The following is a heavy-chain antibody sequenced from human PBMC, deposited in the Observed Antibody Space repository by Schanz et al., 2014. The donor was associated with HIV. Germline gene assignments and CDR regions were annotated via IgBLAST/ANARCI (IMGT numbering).Heavy chain of an antibody. CDR1: GFTFSNYW. D-gene: IGHD3-22*01. Sequence: EVQLVESGGGLVQPGGSLRLSCAASGFTFSNYWMHWVRQIPGKGLVWVSRMNSDGSSTSYADSVKGRFTISRDNGRNSLYLQMNSLRPEDTALYYCAKDIFYDSSGLNPGWGSFDIWGQGTLVTVSS. CDR2: MNSDGSST. CDR3: AKDIFYDSSGLNPGWGSFDI. V-gene: IGHV3-74*01. J-gene: IGHJ3*02.